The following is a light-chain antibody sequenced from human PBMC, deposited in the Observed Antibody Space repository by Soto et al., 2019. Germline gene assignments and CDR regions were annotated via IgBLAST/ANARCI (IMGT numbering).Light chain of an antibody. Sequence: VVKETPVSWYVSLDPRSTICSRSGQSLVHSDGYTYLSWFHQRPGQSPRRLIYRVSNRDSGVPNRFSGSGSGTDFTLRISSVEAEDAGLFYCMQGTHGHPNRFGHGARLEVK. J-gene: IGKJ5*01. CDR2: RVS. CDR1: QSLVHSDGYTY. V-gene: IGKV2-30*02. CDR3: MQGTHGHPNR.